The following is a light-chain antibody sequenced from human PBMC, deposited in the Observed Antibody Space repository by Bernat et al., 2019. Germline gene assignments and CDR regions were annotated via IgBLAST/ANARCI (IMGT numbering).Light chain of an antibody. CDR3: QQYGSTPPS. J-gene: IGKJ5*01. CDR1: QSVSNTY. Sequence: EIVLTQSPGTLSFSPGQRATLSCRASQSVSNTYLAWYRQKPGQAPRLLISGASSRASGVPARLTGGGSGTVFTLTIDRLEPEDFAVYYCQQYGSTPPSFGQGTRLEIQ. V-gene: IGKV3-20*01. CDR2: GAS.